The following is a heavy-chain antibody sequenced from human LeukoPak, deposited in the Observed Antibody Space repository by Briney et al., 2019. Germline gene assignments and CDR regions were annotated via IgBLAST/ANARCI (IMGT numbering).Heavy chain of an antibody. CDR1: GYTFTLYT. J-gene: IGHJ3*02. Sequence: ASVKVSCKASGYTFTLYTMHWVRQAPGQRLEWMGWINAGNGNTKYSQKFQGRVTITRDTSTSTAYMELSSLRSGDTAVYCCARALEYTYGPDAFDIWGQGTMVTVSS. D-gene: IGHD5-18*01. CDR2: INAGNGNT. CDR3: ARALEYTYGPDAFDI. V-gene: IGHV1-3*01.